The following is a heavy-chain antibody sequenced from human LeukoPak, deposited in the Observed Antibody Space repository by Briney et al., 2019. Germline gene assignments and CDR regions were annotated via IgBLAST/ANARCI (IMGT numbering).Heavy chain of an antibody. D-gene: IGHD4-17*01. V-gene: IGHV3-30-3*01. CDR2: ISYDGSNK. CDR1: GVTFSSYA. Sequence: GGSLRLSCAASGVTFSSYAMHWVRQAPGKGLEWVAVISYDGSNKYYADSVKGRFTISRDNSKNTLYLQMNSLIAEDTAVYYCAREADYGDYDYWGQGTLVTVSS. CDR3: AREADYGDYDY. J-gene: IGHJ4*02.